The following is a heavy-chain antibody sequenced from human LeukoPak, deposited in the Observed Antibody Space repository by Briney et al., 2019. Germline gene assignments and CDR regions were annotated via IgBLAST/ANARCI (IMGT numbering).Heavy chain of an antibody. CDR2: ISSSSSYI. J-gene: IGHJ3*02. CDR1: GFTFSGSW. CDR3: AITYYYGSGSYYPDDAFDI. V-gene: IGHV3-21*01. D-gene: IGHD3-10*01. Sequence: GGSLRLSCAASGFTFSGSWMGWVRQAPGKGLEWVSSISSSSSYIYYADSVKGRFTISRDNAKNSLYLQMNSLRAEDTAVYYCAITYYYGSGSYYPDDAFDIWGQGTMVTVSS.